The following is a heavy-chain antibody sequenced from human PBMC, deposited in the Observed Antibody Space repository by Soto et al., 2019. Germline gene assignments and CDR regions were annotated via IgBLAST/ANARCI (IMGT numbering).Heavy chain of an antibody. J-gene: IGHJ4*02. V-gene: IGHV4-39*01. D-gene: IGHD3-22*01. Sequence: SETLSLACTVSGGSISSSSYYWGWIRQPPGKGLEWIGSIYYSGSTYYNPSLKSRVTISVDTSKNQFPLKLSSVTAADTAVYYCARLVGDSSGYYPGLADYWGQGTLVTVSS. CDR2: IYYSGST. CDR3: ARLVGDSSGYYPGLADY. CDR1: GGSISSSSYY.